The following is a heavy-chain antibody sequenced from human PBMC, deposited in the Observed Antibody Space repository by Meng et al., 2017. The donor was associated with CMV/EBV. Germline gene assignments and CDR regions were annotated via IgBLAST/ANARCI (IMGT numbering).Heavy chain of an antibody. V-gene: IGHV1-46*01. CDR2: INPSGGST. CDR3: ATHPKGAAGTVDY. Sequence: SVKVSCKASGYTFTGYYMHWVRQAPGQGLEWMGIINPSGGSTSYAQKFQGRVTMTRDTSTSTVYMELSSLRSEDTAVYYCATHPKGAAGTVDYWGQGTLVTVSS. D-gene: IGHD6-13*01. J-gene: IGHJ4*02. CDR1: GYTFTGYY.